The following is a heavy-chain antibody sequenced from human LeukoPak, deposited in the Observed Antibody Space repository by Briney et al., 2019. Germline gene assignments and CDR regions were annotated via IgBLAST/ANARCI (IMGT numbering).Heavy chain of an antibody. J-gene: IGHJ4*02. Sequence: GGSLRLSCTASGFIFNNAWMTWVRQAPGKGLEWVGRIRPENDNGITDYGAPVKGRFTISRDDSKNTLYLQMNRLKTEDTAVYYCATDLSTGVTFDYWGQGILVTVSS. CDR3: ATDLSTGVTFDY. D-gene: IGHD2-8*02. CDR1: GFIFNNAW. V-gene: IGHV3-15*01. CDR2: IRPENDNGIT.